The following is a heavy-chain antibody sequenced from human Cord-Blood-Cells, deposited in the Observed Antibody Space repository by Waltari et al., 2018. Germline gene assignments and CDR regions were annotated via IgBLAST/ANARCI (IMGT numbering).Heavy chain of an antibody. CDR3: AIAARPLAYYYYYGMDV. Sequence: QVQLVQSGAEVKKPGASVKVSCKDSGYTFTSYAMHWVRQAPGQRLEWMGWINAGNGNTKYSQKFQGRVTITRDTSASTAYMELSSLRSEDTAVYYCAIAARPLAYYYYYGMDVWGQGTTVTVSS. D-gene: IGHD6-6*01. J-gene: IGHJ6*02. CDR2: INAGNGNT. CDR1: GYTFTSYA. V-gene: IGHV1-3*01.